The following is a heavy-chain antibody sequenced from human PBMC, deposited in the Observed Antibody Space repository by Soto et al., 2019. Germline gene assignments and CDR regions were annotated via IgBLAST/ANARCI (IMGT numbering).Heavy chain of an antibody. J-gene: IGHJ4*02. Sequence: PGGSLRLSCAASGFTFSSYGMHWVRQAPGKGLEWVAVIWYDGNNKYYADSVKGRFTISRDNSKNTLYLQMDSLRAEDTAVYYCARDGGSGRELGYWGQGTLVTVSS. V-gene: IGHV3-33*01. D-gene: IGHD3-10*01. CDR2: IWYDGNNK. CDR3: ARDGGSGRELGY. CDR1: GFTFSSYG.